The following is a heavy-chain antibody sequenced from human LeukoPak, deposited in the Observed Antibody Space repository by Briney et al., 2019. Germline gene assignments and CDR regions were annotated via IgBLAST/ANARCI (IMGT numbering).Heavy chain of an antibody. D-gene: IGHD6-13*01. J-gene: IGHJ5*02. CDR3: ARSFAYSSSRFDP. CDR2: IHYGGSG. CDR1: GGSMSPYN. V-gene: IGHV4-59*08. Sequence: KSSETLSLTCSVSGGSMSPYNWNWIRQPPGKGLEWVGYIHYGGSGNYNPSLKSRVTISLDTSKNQFSLKLTSVTAADTAVYYCARSFAYSSSRFDPWGQGTLVTVSS.